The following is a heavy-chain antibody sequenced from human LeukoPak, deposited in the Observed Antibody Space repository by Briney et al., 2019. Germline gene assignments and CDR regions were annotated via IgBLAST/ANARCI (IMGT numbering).Heavy chain of an antibody. CDR1: GFTFSSYA. Sequence: GGSLRLSCAASGFTFSSYAMHWVRQAPGKGLEWVAVISYDGSNKYYADSVKGRFTISRDNSKNTLYLQMNSLRAEDTAVYYCAREGGYSGSYRDCYFDYWGQGTLVTVSS. D-gene: IGHD1-26*01. J-gene: IGHJ4*02. CDR3: AREGGYSGSYRDCYFDY. V-gene: IGHV3-30*04. CDR2: ISYDGSNK.